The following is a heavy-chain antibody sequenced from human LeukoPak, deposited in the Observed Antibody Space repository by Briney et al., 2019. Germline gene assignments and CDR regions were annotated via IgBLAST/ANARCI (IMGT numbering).Heavy chain of an antibody. CDR1: GFTVSTNY. Sequence: GGSLRLSCAASGFTVSTNYMSWVRQAPGKGLEWVSVIYSGGSTYYADSVKGRFTISRDNSKNTLYPQINSLRAEDTAVYYCARHFGVVTKGVYYYYYGMDVWGQGTTVTVSS. CDR3: ARHFGVVTKGVYYYYYGMDV. D-gene: IGHD3-3*01. CDR2: IYSGGST. J-gene: IGHJ6*02. V-gene: IGHV3-66*04.